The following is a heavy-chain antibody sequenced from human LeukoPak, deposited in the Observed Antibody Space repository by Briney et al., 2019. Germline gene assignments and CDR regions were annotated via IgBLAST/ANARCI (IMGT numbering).Heavy chain of an antibody. Sequence: GGSLRLSCAASGFTFSSYGVHWVRQAPGKGLEWVAVISYDGSNKYYADSVKGRFTISRDNSKNTLYLQMNSLRAEDTAVYYCVSLYGRDYWGQGTLVTVSS. D-gene: IGHD5/OR15-5a*01. CDR2: ISYDGSNK. CDR1: GFTFSSYG. J-gene: IGHJ4*02. V-gene: IGHV3-30*03. CDR3: VSLYGRDY.